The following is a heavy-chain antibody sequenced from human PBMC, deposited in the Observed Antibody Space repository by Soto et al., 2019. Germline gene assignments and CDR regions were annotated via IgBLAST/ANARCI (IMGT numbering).Heavy chain of an antibody. CDR2: IYYSGSP. Sequence: SETLSLTCTVSGGSISNYYWSWIRQPPGEGLEWIGYIYYSGSPNYNPSLTSRVTMSVDTSKNQFSLKLTSVTAADTAVYYCARVRLGSGWSPRPEYYFDFWGQGTLVTVSS. V-gene: IGHV4-59*01. D-gene: IGHD6-19*01. CDR3: ARVRLGSGWSPRPEYYFDF. J-gene: IGHJ4*02. CDR1: GGSISNYY.